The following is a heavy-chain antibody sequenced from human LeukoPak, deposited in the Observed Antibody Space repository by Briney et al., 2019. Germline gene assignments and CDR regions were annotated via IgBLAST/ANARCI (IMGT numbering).Heavy chain of an antibody. CDR2: INSDGSST. V-gene: IGHV3-74*01. CDR1: GFTFSSYW. Sequence: SGGSLRLSCAASGFTFSSYWMHWVRQAPGKGLVWVSHINSDGSSTSYADSVKGRFTISRDNAKNTLYLQMNSLRAEDTAVYYCARERRSDNWFDPWGQGTLVTVSS. D-gene: IGHD3-3*01. CDR3: ARERRSDNWFDP. J-gene: IGHJ5*02.